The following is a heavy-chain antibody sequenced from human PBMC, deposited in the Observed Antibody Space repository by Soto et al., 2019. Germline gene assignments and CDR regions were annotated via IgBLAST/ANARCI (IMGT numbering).Heavy chain of an antibody. J-gene: IGHJ4*02. CDR1: GYTFSNYG. CDR3: ARDVVAITTGGPDY. D-gene: IGHD2-15*01. V-gene: IGHV1-18*01. Sequence: QVQLVQSGAEVKKPGASVKVSCKASGYTFSNYGISWVRQATGQGLEWLGWISAYSGDTNFAQRFQGRVTMTTATSTSTDYMELRSLTSDDTARYYCARDVVAITTGGPDYWGQGTLVTVSS. CDR2: ISAYSGDT.